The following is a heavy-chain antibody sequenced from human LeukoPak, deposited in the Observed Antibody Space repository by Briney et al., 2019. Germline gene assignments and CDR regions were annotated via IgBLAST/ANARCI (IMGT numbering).Heavy chain of an antibody. D-gene: IGHD5-12*01. CDR3: AKPDGGYDEPNAFDI. Sequence: GGSLRLSCAASGFTFSSYGMHWVRQAPGKGLEWVAVIWYDGSNKYYADSVKGRFTTSRDNSKNTLYLQMNSLRAEDTAVYYCAKPDGGYDEPNAFDIWGQGTMVTVSS. CDR1: GFTFSSYG. V-gene: IGHV3-33*06. J-gene: IGHJ3*02. CDR2: IWYDGSNK.